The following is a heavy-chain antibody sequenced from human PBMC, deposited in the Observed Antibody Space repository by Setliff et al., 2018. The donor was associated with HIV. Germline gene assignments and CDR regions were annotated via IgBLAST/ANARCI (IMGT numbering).Heavy chain of an antibody. CDR3: ARTRDCSSSGCFYHAFDM. J-gene: IGHJ3*02. CDR2: IYTSGST. CDR1: GVSISSGSYY. Sequence: SETLSLTCTVSGVSISSGSYYWSWIRQSAGKGLEWIGRIYTSGSTNDNPSLKSRITISVDTSNNQFSLRLSSVTAADTAVYYCARTRDCSSSGCFYHAFDMWGQGTMVTVSS. V-gene: IGHV4-61*02. D-gene: IGHD2-2*01.